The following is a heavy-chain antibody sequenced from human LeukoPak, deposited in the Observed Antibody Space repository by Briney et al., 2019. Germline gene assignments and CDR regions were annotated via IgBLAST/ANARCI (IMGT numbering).Heavy chain of an antibody. CDR2: IKQDGSEK. Sequence: GGSLRLSCAASGFTFSSYWMSWVRQAPGKGLEWVANIKQDGSEKYYVDSVKGRFTISRDNAKNSLYLQMNSLRAEDTAVYYCARDHPGARYSSYYYYYGMDVWGQGTTVTVSS. V-gene: IGHV3-7*01. CDR3: ARDHPGARYSSYYYYYGMDV. J-gene: IGHJ6*02. D-gene: IGHD3-10*01. CDR1: GFTFSSYW.